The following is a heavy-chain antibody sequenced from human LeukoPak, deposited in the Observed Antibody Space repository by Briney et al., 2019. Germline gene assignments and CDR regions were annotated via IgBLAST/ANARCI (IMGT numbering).Heavy chain of an antibody. Sequence: SETLSLTCTVSGGSISSYYWSWIRQPAGKGLEWIGRIYTSGSTNYNPSLKSRVTMSVDTSKNQFSLKLSSVTAADTAVYYCARARGYCSGGSCYSGFWFDPWGQGTLVTVSS. J-gene: IGHJ5*02. D-gene: IGHD2-15*01. CDR3: ARARGYCSGGSCYSGFWFDP. V-gene: IGHV4-4*07. CDR1: GGSISSYY. CDR2: IYTSGST.